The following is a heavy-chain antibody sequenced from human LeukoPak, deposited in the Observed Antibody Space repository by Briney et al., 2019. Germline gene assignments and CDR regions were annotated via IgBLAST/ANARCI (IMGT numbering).Heavy chain of an antibody. CDR1: GGSIGSGIYP. Sequence: SQTLSLTCSVSGGSIGSGIYPWSWIRQPPGKGLEWIGYIFHTGSTSYNPTVKSRVPISVDTSNNQFSLKLTSVTDADTGMYYCVRDGDYYDSGGYGNIWGQGTLVTVSS. D-gene: IGHD3-22*01. CDR3: VRDGDYYDSGGYGNI. CDR2: IFHTGST. J-gene: IGHJ4*02. V-gene: IGHV4-30-2*01.